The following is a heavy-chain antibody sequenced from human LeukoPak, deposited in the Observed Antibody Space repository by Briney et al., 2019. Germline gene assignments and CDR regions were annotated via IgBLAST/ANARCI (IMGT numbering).Heavy chain of an antibody. V-gene: IGHV3-7*05. CDR3: ARDKSGSLDY. D-gene: IGHD6-25*01. CDR2: IKYDGSEK. J-gene: IGHJ4*02. Sequence: AGSLRLSCAASKFTFSNYWMSWVRQAPGKGLEWVANIKYDGSEKYYVDSVKGRFTVSRDNAKNSLYLQMNSLRVEDTAVYYCARDKSGSLDYWGQGTLITAYS. CDR1: KFTFSNYW.